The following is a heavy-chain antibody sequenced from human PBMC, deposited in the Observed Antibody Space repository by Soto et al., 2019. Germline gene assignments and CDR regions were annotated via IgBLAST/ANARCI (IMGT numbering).Heavy chain of an antibody. CDR3: AKDWAADSDDVWGTYPAMGWFDA. Sequence: EVQLLESGGGLVQPGGSLRLSCAASGFSFSAYAMSWVRQAPGKGLEWVSSISGSGRYTYYADSVKGRFTTSRDNAKNTQFLQMTRLRAEDTAVYYCAKDWAADSDDVWGTYPAMGWFDAWGKGTLVTVAS. V-gene: IGHV3-23*01. J-gene: IGHJ5*02. CDR1: GFSFSAYA. D-gene: IGHD3-16*01. CDR2: ISGSGRYT.